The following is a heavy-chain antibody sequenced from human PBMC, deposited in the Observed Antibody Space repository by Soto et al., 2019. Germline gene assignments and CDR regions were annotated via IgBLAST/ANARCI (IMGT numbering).Heavy chain of an antibody. CDR1: GFTFSSYG. V-gene: IGHV3-7*03. Sequence: GGSLRLCCAASGFTFSSYGITWFRQAPGKGLEWVANIKQDGSEKYYVDSVKGRFTISRDNAKNLLYLQMNSLRAEDTAVYYCARGSWGLDVWGQGTTVTVSS. J-gene: IGHJ6*02. D-gene: IGHD6-6*01. CDR2: IKQDGSEK. CDR3: ARGSWGLDV.